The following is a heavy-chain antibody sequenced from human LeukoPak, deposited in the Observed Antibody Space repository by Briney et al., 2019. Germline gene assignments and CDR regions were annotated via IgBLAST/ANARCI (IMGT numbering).Heavy chain of an antibody. CDR2: ISSSGSTI. CDR3: AREREDTAMVMFY. CDR1: GFTFSDYY. D-gene: IGHD5-18*01. V-gene: IGHV3-11*01. J-gene: IGHJ4*02. Sequence: PGGSLRLSCAASGFTFSDYYMSWIRQAPGKGLEWVSYISSSGSTIYYADSVKGRFTISRDNAKNSLYLQMNSLRAEDTAVYYCAREREDTAMVMFYWGQGTLVTVSS.